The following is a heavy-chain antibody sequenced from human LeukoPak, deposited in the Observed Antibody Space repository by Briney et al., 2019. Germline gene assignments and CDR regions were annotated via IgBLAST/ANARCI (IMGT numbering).Heavy chain of an antibody. D-gene: IGHD3-10*01. CDR1: GYTFTSYY. Sequence: ASVKVSCKASGYTFTSYYMHWVRQAPGQGLEWMGIINPSGGDTIYAQRSQGRVTMTRDTSSSTVYMELSSLRSEDTAVYYCARTYGSGSYYKYYFDYWGQGTLVTVSS. V-gene: IGHV1-46*01. CDR2: INPSGGDT. J-gene: IGHJ4*02. CDR3: ARTYGSGSYYKYYFDY.